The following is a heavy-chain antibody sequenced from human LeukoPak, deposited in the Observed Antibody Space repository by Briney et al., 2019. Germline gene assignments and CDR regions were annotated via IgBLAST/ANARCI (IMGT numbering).Heavy chain of an antibody. J-gene: IGHJ4*02. CDR3: TTDPNRSIVGATGYFDY. D-gene: IGHD1-26*01. Sequence: PGGSLRLSCAASGFTFSSYGINWVRQAPGKGLEWVGRIKSKTDGGTTDYAAPVKGRFTISRDDSKNTLYLQMNSLKTEDTAVYYCTTDPNRSIVGATGYFDYWGQGTLVTVSS. CDR2: IKSKTDGGTT. CDR1: GFTFSSYG. V-gene: IGHV3-15*01.